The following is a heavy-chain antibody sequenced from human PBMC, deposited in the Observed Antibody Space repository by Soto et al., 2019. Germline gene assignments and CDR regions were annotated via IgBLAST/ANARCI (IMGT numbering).Heavy chain of an antibody. V-gene: IGHV3-30*18. CDR1: GFTFSSYG. J-gene: IGHJ6*02. CDR2: ISYDGSNK. CDR3: AKGPSSYYYILTGSHYGMDV. D-gene: IGHD3-9*01. Sequence: QVQLVESGGGVVQPGRSLRLSCAASGFTFSSYGMHWVRQAPGKGLEWVAVISYDGSNKYYADSVKGRFTISRDNSKNPLYMQMNSLRAEDKAVYYCAKGPSSYYYILTGSHYGMDVWGQGTTVTVSS.